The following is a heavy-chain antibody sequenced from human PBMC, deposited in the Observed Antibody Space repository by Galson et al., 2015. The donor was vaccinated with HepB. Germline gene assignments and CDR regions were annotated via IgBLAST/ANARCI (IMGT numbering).Heavy chain of an antibody. J-gene: IGHJ4*02. Sequence: SLRLSCAASGFTFSSYSMNWVRQAPGKGLEWVSYISSSSSTIYYADSVKGRFTISRDNAKNSLYLQMNSLRAEDTAVYYCARDPYYYDSSGYYTGPPTFDYWGQGTLVTVSS. V-gene: IGHV3-48*01. D-gene: IGHD3-22*01. CDR1: GFTFSSYS. CDR2: ISSSSSTI. CDR3: ARDPYYYDSSGYYTGPPTFDY.